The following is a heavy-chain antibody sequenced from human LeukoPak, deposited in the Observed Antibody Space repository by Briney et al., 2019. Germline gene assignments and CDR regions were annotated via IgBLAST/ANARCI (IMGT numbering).Heavy chain of an antibody. CDR1: GYSISSGYY. CDR2: IYHSEST. V-gene: IGHV4-38-2*02. Sequence: SETLSLTCTVSGYSISSGYYWGWIRQPPGKGLEWIGSIYHSESTYYNPSLKSRVTISVDTSKNQFSLKLSSVTAADTAVYYCARGDPPTYYDFWSGYYTPSYYYMDVRGKGTTVTVSS. J-gene: IGHJ6*03. D-gene: IGHD3-3*01. CDR3: ARGDPPTYYDFWSGYYTPSYYYMDV.